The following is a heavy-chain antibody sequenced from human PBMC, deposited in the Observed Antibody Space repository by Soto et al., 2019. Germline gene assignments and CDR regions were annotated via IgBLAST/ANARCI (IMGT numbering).Heavy chain of an antibody. CDR2: IYYSGST. V-gene: IGHV4-39*02. CDR3: AREGTVTPLVDY. J-gene: IGHJ4*02. D-gene: IGHD4-17*01. Sequence: PSETLSLTCTVSGGSISSSSYYWGWIRQPPGKGLEWIGSIYYSGSTYYNPSLKSRVTISVDTSKIQFSLKLSSVTAADTAVYYCAREGTVTPLVDYWGQGTLVTVSS. CDR1: GGSISSSSYY.